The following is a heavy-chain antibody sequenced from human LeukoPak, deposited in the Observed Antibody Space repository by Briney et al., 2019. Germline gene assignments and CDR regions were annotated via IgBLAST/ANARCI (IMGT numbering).Heavy chain of an antibody. CDR3: ARVATILPADYYGMDV. J-gene: IGHJ6*02. V-gene: IGHV1-69*05. Sequence: ASVKVSCKASGGTFSSYAISWVRQAPGQGLEWMGGIIPIFGTANYAQKFQGRVTITTDESTSTAYMELSSLRSEDTAVYYCARVATILPADYYGMDVWGQGTTVTVSS. D-gene: IGHD3-3*01. CDR1: GGTFSSYA. CDR2: IIPIFGTA.